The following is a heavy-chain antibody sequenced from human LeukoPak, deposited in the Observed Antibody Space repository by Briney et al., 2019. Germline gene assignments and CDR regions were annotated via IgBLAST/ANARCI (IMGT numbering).Heavy chain of an antibody. J-gene: IGHJ4*02. CDR3: AKASGYTPYYFDY. Sequence: GGSLRLSCAASGFTFNNYAMHWVRQAPGKGLEWVSAISGSGGSTYYADSVKGRFTISRDNSKNTLYLQMNSLRAEDTAVYYCAKASGYTPYYFDYWGQGTLVTVSS. V-gene: IGHV3-23*01. D-gene: IGHD3-22*01. CDR2: ISGSGGST. CDR1: GFTFNNYA.